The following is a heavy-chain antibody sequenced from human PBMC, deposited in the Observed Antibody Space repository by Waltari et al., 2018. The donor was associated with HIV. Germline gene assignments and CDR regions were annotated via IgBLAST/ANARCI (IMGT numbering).Heavy chain of an antibody. CDR3: ARDPKGVHGLDV. Sequence: QVHLVQSGAEVKKPGASVKVSCKASGYTFAVYHIHWVRQAPGQGLEWMGWINPNSGGTKYAQKFQGWVTMTKDTSISTAYMDLSRLTSDDTAVYYCARDPKGVHGLDVWGQGTTVTVSS. CDR1: GYTFAVYH. CDR2: INPNSGGT. J-gene: IGHJ6*02. V-gene: IGHV1-2*04.